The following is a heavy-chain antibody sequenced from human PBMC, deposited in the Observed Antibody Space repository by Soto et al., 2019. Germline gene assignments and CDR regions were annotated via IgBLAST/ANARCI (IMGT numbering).Heavy chain of an antibody. D-gene: IGHD2-8*01. CDR3: ARLNRVWYYNWFDP. J-gene: IGHJ5*02. CDR2: IYYSGST. CDR1: GGSISSSSYY. Sequence: QLQLQESGPGLVKPSETLSLTCTVSGGSISSSSYYWGWIRQPPGKGLEWIGSIYYSGSTYYNPSLKSRVTISVDTSKNQFSLKLSSVTAADTAVYHCARLNRVWYYNWFDPWGQGTLVTVSS. V-gene: IGHV4-39*01.